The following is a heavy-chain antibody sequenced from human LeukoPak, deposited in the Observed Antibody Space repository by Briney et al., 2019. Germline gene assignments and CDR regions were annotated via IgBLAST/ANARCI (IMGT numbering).Heavy chain of an antibody. CDR1: GYSFTSYW. CDR2: IYPGGSDT. V-gene: IGHV5-51*01. D-gene: IGHD3-16*01. J-gene: IGHJ3*02. CDR3: ARHWIPHRLYDYVWGSPQRAFDI. Sequence: GESLKISCKGSGYSFTSYWIGWVRQLPGKGLEWMGIIYPGGSDTRYSPSFQGQVTISADKSISTAYLQWSSLKASDTAMYYCARHWIPHRLYDYVWGSPQRAFDIWGQGTMVTVSS.